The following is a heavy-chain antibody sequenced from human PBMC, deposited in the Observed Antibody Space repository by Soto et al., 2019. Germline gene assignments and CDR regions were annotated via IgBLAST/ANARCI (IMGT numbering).Heavy chain of an antibody. CDR1: GGSISSSSYY. CDR2: IYYSGST. Sequence: ASETLSLTCTVSGGSISSSSYYWGWIRQPPGKGLEWIGSIYYSGSTYYNPSLKNQVNISVNTSKKQFSLKLSSVTAADMAVYYCARSYCSGGGCYRRTPYYYYYGMDVWGQGTTVTVSS. CDR3: ARSYCSGGGCYRRTPYYYYYGMDV. V-gene: IGHV4-39*01. J-gene: IGHJ6*02. D-gene: IGHD2-15*01.